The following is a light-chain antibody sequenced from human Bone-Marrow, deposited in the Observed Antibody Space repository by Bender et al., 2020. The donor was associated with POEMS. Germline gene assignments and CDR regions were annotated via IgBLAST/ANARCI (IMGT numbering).Light chain of an antibody. CDR1: SSDIGRYNL. Sequence: QSALTQPASVSGSPGQSITISCTGTSSDIGRYNLVSWYQQYPGKVPKLIIYEASEGPSGVSNRFSGSKSGNTASLTISGLQAEDEAEYYCCSYAGNTVFGSGTRLTVL. J-gene: IGLJ1*01. CDR3: CSYAGNTV. CDR2: EAS. V-gene: IGLV2-23*01.